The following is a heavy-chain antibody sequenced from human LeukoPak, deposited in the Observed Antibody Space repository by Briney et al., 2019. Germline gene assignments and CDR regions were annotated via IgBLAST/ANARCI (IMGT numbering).Heavy chain of an antibody. J-gene: IGHJ3*01. CDR1: GFTFSNYG. D-gene: IGHD3-16*02. V-gene: IGHV3-23*01. CDR2: ISGSGDFT. Sequence: GGSLRLSCVASGFTFSNYGMSWVRQAPGKGLEWVSDISGSGDFTYYADSVKGRFTISRDNSKDTLYLQMNSLRAEDTAIYYCVRDIELSTWGLGTMVSVSS. CDR3: VRDIELST.